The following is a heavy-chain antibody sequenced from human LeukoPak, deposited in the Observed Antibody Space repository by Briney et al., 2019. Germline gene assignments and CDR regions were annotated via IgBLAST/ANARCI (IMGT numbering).Heavy chain of an antibody. CDR2: IKKDGSEK. J-gene: IGHJ4*02. Sequence: GGSLRLSCAASGFTFSKYSVNWVRQVPGKGLEWVANIKKDGSEKYYVDSVKGRITISRDNAKNSPYLQMNSLRAEDTAVYYCARSMIVAYYFDYWGQGTLVTVSS. V-gene: IGHV3-7*01. CDR3: ARSMIVAYYFDY. CDR1: GFTFSKYS. D-gene: IGHD3-22*01.